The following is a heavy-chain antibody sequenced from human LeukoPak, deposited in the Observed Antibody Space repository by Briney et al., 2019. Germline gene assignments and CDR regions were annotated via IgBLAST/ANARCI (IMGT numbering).Heavy chain of an antibody. CDR1: GFTFSSYS. V-gene: IGHV3-48*02. CDR2: ISSSSSSI. J-gene: IGHJ4*02. D-gene: IGHD3-10*01. CDR3: ARRDYGSGIFDY. Sequence: PGGSLRLSCAASGFTFSSYSMNWVRQAPGQGLEWVSYISSSSSSIYYANSVKGRFTISRDNAKSSLYLQMNSLRDEDTAVYYCARRDYGSGIFDYWGQGTLVTVSS.